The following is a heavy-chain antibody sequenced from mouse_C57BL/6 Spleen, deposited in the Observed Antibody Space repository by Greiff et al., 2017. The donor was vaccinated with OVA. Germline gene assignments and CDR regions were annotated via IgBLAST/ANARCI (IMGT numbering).Heavy chain of an antibody. CDR1: GYAFSSSW. CDR3: VSGSHWYFDV. Sequence: VQLQESGPELVKPGASVKISCKASGYAFSSSWMNWVKQRPGKGLEWIGRIYPGDGDTNYKGKFKGKAKLTADKSSSTSYMQLSSLTSEDSSVYFCVSGSHWYFDVWGTGTTVTVSS. CDR2: IYPGDGDT. D-gene: IGHD1-1*01. J-gene: IGHJ1*03. V-gene: IGHV1-82*01.